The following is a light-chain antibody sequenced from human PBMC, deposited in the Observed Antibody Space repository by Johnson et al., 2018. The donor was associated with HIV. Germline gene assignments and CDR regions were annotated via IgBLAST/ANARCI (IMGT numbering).Light chain of an antibody. CDR2: DNN. V-gene: IGLV1-51*01. J-gene: IGLJ1*01. CDR1: TSNIGENY. CDR3: VTWDLSLNAYV. Sequence: QSVLTQPPSVSAAPGQKVTISCSGSTSNIGENYVSWYQHRPGTAPKLLIYDNNKRPSGISDRFSASKSGTSATLGITGLQTGDEADYFCVTWDLSLNAYVFGPGTKVTVL.